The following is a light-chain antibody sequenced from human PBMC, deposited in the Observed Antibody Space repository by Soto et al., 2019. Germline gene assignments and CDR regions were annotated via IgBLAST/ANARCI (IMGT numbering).Light chain of an antibody. Sequence: QSVLTQPASVSGSPGQSVTISCTGTSSDVGAYNYVSWYQHHPGKAPKLIIYEVSYRPSGVSNRFSGSKSGNTASLTISGLQAEDEADYYCSSYASSNTLLFGGGTKLTVL. V-gene: IGLV2-14*01. CDR1: SSDVGAYNY. J-gene: IGLJ2*01. CDR3: SSYASSNTLL. CDR2: EVS.